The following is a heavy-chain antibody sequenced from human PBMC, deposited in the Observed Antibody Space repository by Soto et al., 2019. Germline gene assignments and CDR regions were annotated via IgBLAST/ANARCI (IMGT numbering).Heavy chain of an antibody. J-gene: IGHJ6*02. V-gene: IGHV3-23*01. D-gene: IGHD2-15*01. CDR2: FRESGGTT. Sequence: GGSLRLSCAASGFSFSSSAMSWVRQAPGKRLEWVSTFRESGGTTHYADSVKGRFTISRDTSNNTLYLHMNSLRAEDTGVYYCARGDREDILVVVGARPGEYGIDIWGQGTTVTVSS. CDR1: GFSFSSSA. CDR3: ARGDREDILVVVGARPGEYGIDI.